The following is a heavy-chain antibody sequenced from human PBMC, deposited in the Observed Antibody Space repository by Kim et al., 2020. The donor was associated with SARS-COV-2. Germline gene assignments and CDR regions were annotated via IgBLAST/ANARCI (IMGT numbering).Heavy chain of an antibody. CDR3: AKESGGGIAARPRYFDL. CDR1: GFTFGDYA. D-gene: IGHD6-6*01. V-gene: IGHV3-9*01. Sequence: GGSLRLSCAASGFTFGDYAMHWVRQAPGKGLEWVSGISWNSGSIGYADSVKGRFTISRDNAKNSLYLQMNSLRAEDTALYYCAKESGGGIAARPRYFDLWGRGTLVTVSS. CDR2: ISWNSGSI. J-gene: IGHJ2*01.